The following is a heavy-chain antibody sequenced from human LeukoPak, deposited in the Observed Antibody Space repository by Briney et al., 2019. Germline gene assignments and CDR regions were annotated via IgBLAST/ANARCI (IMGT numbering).Heavy chain of an antibody. J-gene: IGHJ6*03. Sequence: GSLRLSCAASGFTFDDYTMSWVRQAPGKGLEWVSGINWNGGSTGYVDSVKGRFTISRDNAKNSLYLQMNSLRAEDTAVYYCAREVRYFDWLLYYYYMDVWGKGTTVTISS. CDR2: INWNGGST. D-gene: IGHD3-9*01. V-gene: IGHV3-20*04. CDR1: GFTFDDYT. CDR3: AREVRYFDWLLYYYYMDV.